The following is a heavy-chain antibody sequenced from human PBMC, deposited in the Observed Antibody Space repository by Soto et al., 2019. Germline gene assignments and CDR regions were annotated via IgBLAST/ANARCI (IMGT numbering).Heavy chain of an antibody. D-gene: IGHD4-17*01. V-gene: IGHV4-59*08. CDR2: IYYSGST. CDR3: ARHQPDYGEYRNAFDI. CDR1: CGSISSYY. J-gene: IGHJ3*02. Sequence: PSETLSLTCTVSCGSISSYYWSWIRQPPGKGLEWIGYIYYSGSTNYNPSLKSRGTISVDTPKNQFSLNLSSVTAADTAVYCCARHQPDYGEYRNAFDICGQGTMVKVSS.